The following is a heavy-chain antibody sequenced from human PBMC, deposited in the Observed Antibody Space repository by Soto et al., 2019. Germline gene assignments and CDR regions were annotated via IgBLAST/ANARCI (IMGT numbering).Heavy chain of an antibody. CDR2: ISGSGGST. Sequence: LRLSCGASGFTFSSYAMSWVRQAPGPGLEWVSAISGSGGSTYYADSVKGRFTISRDNSKNTLYLQMNSLRAEDTAVYYCAKEHYYYDSSGYYPQGSADYWGQGTLVTVSS. V-gene: IGHV3-23*01. D-gene: IGHD3-22*01. CDR1: GFTFSSYA. CDR3: AKEHYYYDSSGYYPQGSADY. J-gene: IGHJ4*02.